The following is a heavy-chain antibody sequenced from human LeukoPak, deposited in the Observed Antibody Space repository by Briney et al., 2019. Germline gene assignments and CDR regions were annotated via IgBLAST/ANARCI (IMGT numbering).Heavy chain of an antibody. CDR2: ISGSGGRT. CDR3: AKDAHWSGYYDGGYFDY. J-gene: IGHJ4*02. V-gene: IGHV3-23*01. CDR1: GFTFSSYA. D-gene: IGHD3-3*01. Sequence: GGSLRLSCAASGFTFSSYAMSWVRQAPGKGLEWVSAISGSGGRTYYADSVKGRFTISRDNSKNTLYLQMNSLRAEDTAVYYCAKDAHWSGYYDGGYFDYWGQGTLVTVSS.